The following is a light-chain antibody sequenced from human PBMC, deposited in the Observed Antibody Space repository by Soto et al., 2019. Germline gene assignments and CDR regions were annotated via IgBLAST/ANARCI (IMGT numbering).Light chain of an antibody. Sequence: EIVMTQSPATLSVSPGERATLSCRASQSISRNLAWYQQKPGQAPRLLIFSASTRATGIPARFSGSGSGTEFTLTISGLQSEDSAVYYCHQYNNWLLFTFGPGTKVDIK. CDR1: QSISRN. J-gene: IGKJ3*01. V-gene: IGKV3-15*01. CDR3: HQYNNWLLFT. CDR2: SAS.